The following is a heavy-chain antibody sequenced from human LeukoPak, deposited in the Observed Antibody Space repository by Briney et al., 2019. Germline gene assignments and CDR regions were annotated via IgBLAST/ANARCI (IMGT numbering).Heavy chain of an antibody. J-gene: IGHJ4*02. CDR3: AREPYDILTGTFDY. CDR1: GFTFSDYY. CDR2: ISSSGSTI. V-gene: IGHV3-11*01. D-gene: IGHD3-9*01. Sequence: PGGSLRLSCAASGFTFSDYYMSWIRQAPGKGLEWVSYISSSGSTIYYADSVKGRFTISRANAKNSLYLQMNSLRAEDTAVYYCAREPYDILTGTFDYWGQGTLVTVSS.